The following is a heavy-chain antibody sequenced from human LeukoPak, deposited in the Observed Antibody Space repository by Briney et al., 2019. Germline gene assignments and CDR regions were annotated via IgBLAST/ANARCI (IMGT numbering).Heavy chain of an antibody. CDR2: IYSGGST. J-gene: IGHJ3*02. CDR3: ARSMMGDAFDI. Sequence: AGGSLRLSCAASGFTFSDYYMSWVRQAPGKGLEWVSVIYSGGSTYYADSVKGRFTISRDNSKNTLYLRMNSLRAEDTAVYYCARSMMGDAFDIWGQGTMVTVSS. V-gene: IGHV3-53*01. CDR1: GFTFSDYY. D-gene: IGHD3-16*01.